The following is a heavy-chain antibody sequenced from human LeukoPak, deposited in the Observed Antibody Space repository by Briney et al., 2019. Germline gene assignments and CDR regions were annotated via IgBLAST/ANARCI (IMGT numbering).Heavy chain of an antibody. J-gene: IGHJ4*02. CDR2: IRYDGSNK. D-gene: IGHD6-13*01. V-gene: IGHV3-30*02. CDR1: GFTFSSYG. Sequence: GGSLRLSCAASGFTFSSYGMHWVRQAPGKGLEWVAFIRYDGSNKYYADSVKGRFTISRDNSKNTLYLQMNSLRAEDTAVYYCAKGYSSSWYEIDYWGQGTLVTVSS. CDR3: AKGYSSSWYEIDY.